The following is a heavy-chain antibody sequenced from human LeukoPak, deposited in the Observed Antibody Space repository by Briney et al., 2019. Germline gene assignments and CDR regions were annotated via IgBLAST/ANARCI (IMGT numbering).Heavy chain of an antibody. CDR3: ARYSGSYYSAFDI. CDR1: GGSFSGYY. V-gene: IGHV4-34*01. D-gene: IGHD1-26*01. J-gene: IGHJ3*02. Sequence: SETLSLTCAVYGGSFSGYYWSWIRQPPGKGLEWIGEINHSGSTNYNPSLKSRVTISVDTSKNQFSLKLSSVTAADTAVYYCARYSGSYYSAFDIWGRGTMVTVSS. CDR2: INHSGST.